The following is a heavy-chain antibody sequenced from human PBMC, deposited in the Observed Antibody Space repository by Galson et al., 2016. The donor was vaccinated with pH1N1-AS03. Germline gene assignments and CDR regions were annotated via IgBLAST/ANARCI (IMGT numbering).Heavy chain of an antibody. V-gene: IGHV3-23*01. Sequence: SLRLSCAASGFTFSSHVMSWVRPAPGKGLEWVSSIRGSGGTYYIDSVKGRFTISRDNSEKTLYLQMNSLRAEDTAVYYCAKVMGQGEWYWDAFDIYGQGTMVTVSS. CDR2: IRGSGGT. CDR3: AKVMGQGEWYWDAFDI. J-gene: IGHJ3*02. CDR1: GFTFSSHV. D-gene: IGHD3-3*01.